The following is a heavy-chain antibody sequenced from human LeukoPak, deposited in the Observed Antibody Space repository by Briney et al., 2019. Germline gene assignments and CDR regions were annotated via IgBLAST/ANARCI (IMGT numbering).Heavy chain of an antibody. CDR3: ARGSPSSSQPVFDY. D-gene: IGHD6-13*01. CDR1: GDSVSSNSAA. J-gene: IGHJ4*02. CDR2: TYYRSKWYN. Sequence: SQTLSLTCAISGDSVSSNSAAWNWIRQSPSRGLEWLGRTYYRSKWYNDYAISVKSRITINPDTSKNQFSLQLNSVTPEDTAVYYCARGSPSSSQPVFDYWGQGTLVTVSS. V-gene: IGHV6-1*01.